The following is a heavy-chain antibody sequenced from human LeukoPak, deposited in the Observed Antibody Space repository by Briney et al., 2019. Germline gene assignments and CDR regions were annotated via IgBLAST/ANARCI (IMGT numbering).Heavy chain of an antibody. V-gene: IGHV4-59*01. CDR1: GGSISSYY. Sequence: SETLSLTCTVSGGSISSYYWSWIRQPPGKGLEWIGYIYYSGSTNYNPSLKSRVTISVDTSKNQFSLKLSSVTAADTAVYYCARAPEAGTGEIDYWGQGTLVTVSS. CDR2: IYYSGST. J-gene: IGHJ4*02. CDR3: ARAPEAGTGEIDY. D-gene: IGHD6-19*01.